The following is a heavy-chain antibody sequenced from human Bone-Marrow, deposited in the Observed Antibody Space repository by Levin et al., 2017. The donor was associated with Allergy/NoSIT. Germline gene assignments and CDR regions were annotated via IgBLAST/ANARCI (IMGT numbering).Heavy chain of an antibody. CDR1: GFTFSEYT. CDR3: ARDGYNFLGLDY. J-gene: IGHJ4*02. V-gene: IGHV3-21*01. CDR2: ISRGSSYK. Sequence: PGGSLRLSCAASGFTFSEYTMNWVRQAPGKGLEWVSSISRGSSYKYYADSVKGRFTISRDNAKNSLYLQISSLKAEDTAFYYCARDGYNFLGLDYWGQGTLVTVSS. D-gene: IGHD5-24*01.